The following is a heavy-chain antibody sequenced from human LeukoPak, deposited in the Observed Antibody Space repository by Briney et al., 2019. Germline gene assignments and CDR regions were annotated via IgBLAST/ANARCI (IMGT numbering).Heavy chain of an antibody. CDR2: IKQDGSEK. CDR1: GFTFSSYW. Sequence: GGSLRLSCAASGFTFSSYWMSWIRQAPGKGLEWVANIKQDGSEKYYVDSVKGRFTISRDNAKNSLYLQMNSLRAEDTAVYYCAREDLWGGDSGSYQDYWGQGTLVTVSS. D-gene: IGHD1-26*01. J-gene: IGHJ4*02. V-gene: IGHV3-7*01. CDR3: AREDLWGGDSGSYQDY.